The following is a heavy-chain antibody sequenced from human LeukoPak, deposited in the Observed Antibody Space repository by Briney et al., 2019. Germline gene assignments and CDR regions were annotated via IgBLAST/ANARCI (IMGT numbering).Heavy chain of an antibody. CDR3: AELGITMIGGV. CDR2: ISSSGSTI. D-gene: IGHD3-10*02. CDR1: GFTFTNYW. Sequence: GGSLRLSCAASGFTFTNYWMTWVRQAPGKGLEWVSYISSSGSTIYYADSVKGRFTISRDNAKNSLYLQMNSLRAEDTAVYYCAELGITMIGGVWGKGTTVTISS. J-gene: IGHJ6*04. V-gene: IGHV3-48*04.